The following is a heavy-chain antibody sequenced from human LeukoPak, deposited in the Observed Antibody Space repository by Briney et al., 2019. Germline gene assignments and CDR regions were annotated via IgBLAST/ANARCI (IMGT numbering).Heavy chain of an antibody. J-gene: IGHJ5*02. V-gene: IGHV4-34*01. Sequence: SETLSLTCAVYGGSFSGYYWSWIRQPPGKGLKWIGEINHSGSTNYNPSLKSRVTISVDTSKNQFSLKLSSVTAADTAVYYCARGRNCSSTRCFWFEPWGQGTLVTVSS. CDR3: ARGRNCSSTRCFWFEP. CDR2: INHSGST. CDR1: GGSFSGYY. D-gene: IGHD2-2*01.